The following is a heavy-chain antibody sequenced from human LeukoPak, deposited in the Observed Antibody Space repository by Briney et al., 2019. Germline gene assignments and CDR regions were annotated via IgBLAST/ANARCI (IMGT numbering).Heavy chain of an antibody. J-gene: IGHJ3*01. CDR3: ASTLLWFGELGGAP. D-gene: IGHD3-10*01. Sequence: PGGSLRLSCAASGFTFSSYWMSWVRQAPGKGLEWVANIKQDGSEKYYVDSVKGRFTISRDNAKNSLYLQMNSLRAEDTAVYYCASTLLWFGELGGAPGGQGTMVTVSS. V-gene: IGHV3-7*01. CDR2: IKQDGSEK. CDR1: GFTFSSYW.